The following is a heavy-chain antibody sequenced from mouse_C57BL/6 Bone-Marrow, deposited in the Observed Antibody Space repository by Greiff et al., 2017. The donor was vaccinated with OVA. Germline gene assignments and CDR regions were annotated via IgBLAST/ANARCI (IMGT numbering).Heavy chain of an antibody. CDR2: IWRGGST. CDR3: AKNRGGYFDY. Sequence: VKLVESGPGLVQPSQSLSITCTVSGFSLTSYGVHWVRQSPGKGLEWLGVIWRGGSTDYNADFMSRLSITKDNSKSQVFFKMNSLQADDTAIYYCAKNRGGYFDYWGQGTTLTVSA. D-gene: IGHD3-3*01. V-gene: IGHV2-5*01. CDR1: GFSLTSYG. J-gene: IGHJ2*01.